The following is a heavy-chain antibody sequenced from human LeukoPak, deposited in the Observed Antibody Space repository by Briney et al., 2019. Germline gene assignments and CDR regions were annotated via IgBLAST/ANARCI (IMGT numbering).Heavy chain of an antibody. Sequence: GGSVKVSCKASGYTFTSYGISWVRQAPGQGLEWMGWINPNSGGTNYAQKFQGRVTMTRDTSISTAHMELSRLRSDDTAVYYCARWGLTAGPYGYNSQYWGQGTLVTVSS. J-gene: IGHJ4*02. D-gene: IGHD5-24*01. CDR1: GYTFTSYG. CDR2: INPNSGGT. V-gene: IGHV1-2*02. CDR3: ARWGLTAGPYGYNSQY.